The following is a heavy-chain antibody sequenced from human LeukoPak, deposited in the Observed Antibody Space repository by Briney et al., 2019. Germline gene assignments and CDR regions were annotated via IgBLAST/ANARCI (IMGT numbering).Heavy chain of an antibody. CDR3: ARYPTRRSQVVPAAIPVFDP. J-gene: IGHJ5*02. D-gene: IGHD2-2*02. CDR1: GFTFSDYY. V-gene: IGHV3-11*01. CDR2: ISSSGSTI. Sequence: GGSLRLSCAASGFTFSDYYMSWIRQAPGKGLEWVSYISSSGSTIYYADSVKGRFTISRDNAKNSLYLQMNSPRAEDTAVYYCARYPTRRSQVVPAAIPVFDPWGQGTLVTVSS.